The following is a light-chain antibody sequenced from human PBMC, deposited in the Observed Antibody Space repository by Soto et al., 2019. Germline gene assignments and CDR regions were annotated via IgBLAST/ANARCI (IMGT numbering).Light chain of an antibody. CDR3: SSYASSSTLV. V-gene: IGLV2-14*01. CDR2: DGS. J-gene: IGLJ2*01. Sequence: QSALTQPASVSGSPGQSITISCTGTRSDVGGYDYVSWYQQHPGKVPKLIIYDGSSRPSGVSNRFSGSKSGNTDSLTISGLQAEDEADYYCSSYASSSTLVFGGGTKLTVL. CDR1: RSDVGGYDY.